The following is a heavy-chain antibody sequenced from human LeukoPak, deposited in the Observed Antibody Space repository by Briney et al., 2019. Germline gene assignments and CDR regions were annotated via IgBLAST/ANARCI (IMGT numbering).Heavy chain of an antibody. CDR2: IYPGDPET. CDR1: GYSFNSYY. D-gene: IGHD3-3*01. J-gene: IGHJ4*02. V-gene: IGHV5-51*01. CDR3: ARGVDFWSGSPYFDF. Sequence: GESLKISCKASGYSFNSYYIGWVRQMPGKGLEWMGMIYPGDPETRYSPSFQGHVTISLDRSITTAYLRFNNLKASDTAMYYCARGVDFWSGSPYFDFWGQGTMVTVSS.